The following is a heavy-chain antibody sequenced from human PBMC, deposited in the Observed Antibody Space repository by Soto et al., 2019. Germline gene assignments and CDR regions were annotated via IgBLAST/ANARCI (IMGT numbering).Heavy chain of an antibody. CDR3: AREGAYYYDSSGPQKNYYYYGMDG. CDR2: IIPIFGTA. D-gene: IGHD3-22*01. V-gene: IGHV1-69*13. J-gene: IGHJ6*02. CDR1: GGTFSSYA. Sequence: SVKVSCKASGGTFSSYAISWVRQAPGQGLEWMGGIIPIFGTANYAQKFQGRVTITADESTSTAYMELSSLRSEDTAVYYCAREGAYYYDSSGPQKNYYYYGMDGWGQGTTVTVSS.